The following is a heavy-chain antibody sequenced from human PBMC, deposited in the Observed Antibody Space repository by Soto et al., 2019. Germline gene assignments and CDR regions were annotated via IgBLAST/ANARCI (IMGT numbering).Heavy chain of an antibody. V-gene: IGHV3-48*02. Sequence: GGSLRLSCTASGFTFRIYIMNWVLQAPGKGLEWVADISGSSTSIHHAYSVKGRFTISRDNAKNSLYLQMNSLRDEDTAVYYCAKNGNYSNSGLDYWGQGTLVTVSS. CDR2: ISGSSTSI. CDR3: AKNGNYSNSGLDY. D-gene: IGHD4-4*01. J-gene: IGHJ4*02. CDR1: GFTFRIYI.